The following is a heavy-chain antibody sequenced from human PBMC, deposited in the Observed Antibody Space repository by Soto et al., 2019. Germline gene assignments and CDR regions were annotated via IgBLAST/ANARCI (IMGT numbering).Heavy chain of an antibody. CDR1: GGSIRNYY. CDR2: VYYSGGT. CDR3: TGASFRGLNGGSYLAY. Sequence: PSETLSLTCTVSGGSIRNYYWSWIRQSPGKGLEWIGYVYYSGGTKYNPSLKSRVTISVDTSKNQFSLKLNSVTAADTAVYYCTGASFRGLNGGSYLAYWGHGILVTVSS. D-gene: IGHD1-26*01. J-gene: IGHJ4*01. V-gene: IGHV4-59*01.